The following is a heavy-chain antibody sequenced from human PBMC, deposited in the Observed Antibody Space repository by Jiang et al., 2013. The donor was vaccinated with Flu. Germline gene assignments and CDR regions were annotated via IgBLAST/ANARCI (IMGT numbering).Heavy chain of an antibody. CDR2: IWFDGSNQ. Sequence: VQLVESGGGVVQSGGSLRLSCVASGFSFSYYPMFWVRQAPGKGLDWLASIWFDGSNQHYGDSVKGRFTISRDNSKNTLYLQMNSLRAEDTAVYYCARDGSGDYQIYNYHDMDVWGQGTTVIVSS. V-gene: IGHV3-30*02. D-gene: IGHD3-22*01. J-gene: IGHJ6*02. CDR3: ARDGSGDYQIYNYHDMDV. CDR1: GFSFSYYP.